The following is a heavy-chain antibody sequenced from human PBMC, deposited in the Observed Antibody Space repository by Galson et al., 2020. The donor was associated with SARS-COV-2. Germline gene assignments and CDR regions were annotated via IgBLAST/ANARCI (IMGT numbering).Heavy chain of an antibody. D-gene: IGHD6-6*01. Sequence: GGSLRLSCAASGFTFRNYDMNWVRRAPGKGLEWVAYINERDNMIYYADSVKGRFTISRDNAKNMLFLQMNSLRAEDTALYHCVRSSSDNSIAARPDYWGQGTLVTVSS. CDR3: VRSSSDNSIAARPDY. CDR1: GFTFRNYD. V-gene: IGHV3-48*03. J-gene: IGHJ4*02. CDR2: INERDNMI.